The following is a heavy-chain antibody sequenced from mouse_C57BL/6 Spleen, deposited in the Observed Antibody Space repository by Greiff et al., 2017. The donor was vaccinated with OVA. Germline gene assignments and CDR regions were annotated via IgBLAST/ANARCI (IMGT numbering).Heavy chain of an antibody. CDR1: GFTFSNYW. Sequence: EVQLVESGGGLVQPGGSMKLSCVASGFTFSNYWMNWVRQSLEKGLEWVAQIRLKSDNYATHYAESVKGRFTISRDDSKSSVYLQMNNLRAEDTGIYYCTGIYYGNYGWGQGTSVTVSS. CDR2: IRLKSDNYAT. CDR3: TGIYYGNYG. J-gene: IGHJ4*01. D-gene: IGHD2-1*01. V-gene: IGHV6-3*01.